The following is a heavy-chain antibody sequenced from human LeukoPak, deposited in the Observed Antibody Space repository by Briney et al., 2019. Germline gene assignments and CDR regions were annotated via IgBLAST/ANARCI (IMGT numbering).Heavy chain of an antibody. CDR3: ARGLPRIAGESERFDY. CDR1: GGSISSSSYY. D-gene: IGHD6-13*01. V-gene: IGHV4-39*07. J-gene: IGHJ4*02. CDR2: IYYSGST. Sequence: PSETLSLTCTVSGGSISSSSYYWGWIRQPPGKGLEWIGSIYYSGSTYYNPSLKSRVTISVDTSKNQFSLKLSSVTAADTAVYYCARGLPRIAGESERFDYWGQGTLVTVSS.